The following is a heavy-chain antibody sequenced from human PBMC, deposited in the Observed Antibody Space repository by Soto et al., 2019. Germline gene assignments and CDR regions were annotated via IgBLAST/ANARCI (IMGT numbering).Heavy chain of an antibody. CDR2: ISYDGSNK. J-gene: IGHJ4*02. V-gene: IGHV3-30*18. CDR3: AKDGGSYDSSGYGFDY. CDR1: GFTFSTYG. Sequence: HPGGSLRLSFAASGFTFSTYGMHWVRQAPGKGLEWVAVISYDGSNKYYADSVKGRFTISRDNSKNTLYLQMNSLRAEDTAVYYCAKDGGSYDSSGYGFDYWGQGT. D-gene: IGHD3-22*01.